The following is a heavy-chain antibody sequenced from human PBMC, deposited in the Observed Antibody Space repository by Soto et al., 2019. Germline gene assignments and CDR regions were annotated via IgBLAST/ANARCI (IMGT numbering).Heavy chain of an antibody. Sequence: PGGSLRLSCAASGFTFSNARMSWVRQAPGKGLEWVGRIKSKTDGGTTDYAAPVKGRFTISRDDSKNTLYLQMNSLKTEDTAVYYCTTGGVAAAGSYPDYYGMDVWGQGTTVTVSS. CDR3: TTGGVAAAGSYPDYYGMDV. V-gene: IGHV3-15*01. CDR1: GFTFSNAR. J-gene: IGHJ6*02. CDR2: IKSKTDGGTT. D-gene: IGHD6-13*01.